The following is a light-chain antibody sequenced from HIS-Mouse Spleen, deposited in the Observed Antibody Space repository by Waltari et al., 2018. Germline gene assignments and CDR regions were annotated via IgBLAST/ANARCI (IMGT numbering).Light chain of an antibody. J-gene: IGLJ2*01. CDR1: SSNTGNTY. V-gene: IGLV1-51*01. Sequence: QSVFTQPPPVSAAPGQKVTISCSGSSSNTGNTYLSRYQQLPGTAPKLLIYDNNKRPSGIPDRFSGSKSGTSATLGITGLQTGDEADYYCGTWDSSLSAGVFGGGTKLTVL. CDR3: GTWDSSLSAGV. CDR2: DNN.